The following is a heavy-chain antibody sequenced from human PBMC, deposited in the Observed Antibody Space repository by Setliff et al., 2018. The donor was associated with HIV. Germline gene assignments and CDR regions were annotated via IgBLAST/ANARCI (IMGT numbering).Heavy chain of an antibody. V-gene: IGHV4-34*01. CDR1: GGSFSGYY. CDR3: ARAVCPSLNCYSFFNY. CDR2: VSRGGST. D-gene: IGHD2-15*01. J-gene: IGHJ4*01. Sequence: SETLSLTCAVYGGSFSGYYWSWIRQPPGKGLEWIGEVSRGGSTTYNPSLTGRVSVSVDTSKSQFSLKLTNVTAADAAVYHGARAVCPSLNCYSFFNYWGHGSLVTVSS.